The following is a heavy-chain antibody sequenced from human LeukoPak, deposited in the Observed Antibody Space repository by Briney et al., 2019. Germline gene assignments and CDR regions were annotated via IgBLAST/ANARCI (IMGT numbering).Heavy chain of an antibody. CDR1: GLTFNNYV. Sequence: GGSLRLSCATSGLTFNNYVMTWVRQAPEKGLEWVSSISSSGRSTYYADSVRGRFTISRDNSKNTLFLQMNTLRADDTAVYYCAKSLPGIAVAASFGYWGQGTLVTVSS. V-gene: IGHV3-23*01. D-gene: IGHD6-19*01. CDR3: AKSLPGIAVAASFGY. J-gene: IGHJ4*02. CDR2: ISSSGRST.